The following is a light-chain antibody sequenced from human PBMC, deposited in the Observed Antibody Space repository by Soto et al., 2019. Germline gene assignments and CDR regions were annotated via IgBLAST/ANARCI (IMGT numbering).Light chain of an antibody. V-gene: IGKV3-15*01. CDR1: QSVSSR. CDR2: GAS. J-gene: IGKJ1*01. Sequence: EKVITQSSTNPAVSSGERVNLPWRASQSVSSRVAWYQQKPGQAPRLLISGASTRATGTPARFIGSGSGTDFTLTISSLQSEDFAIYHCQQYERWPPWTFGQGTKVDIK. CDR3: QQYERWPPWT.